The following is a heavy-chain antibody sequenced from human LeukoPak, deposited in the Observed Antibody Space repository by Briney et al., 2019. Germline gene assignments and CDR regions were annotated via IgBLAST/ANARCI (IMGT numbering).Heavy chain of an antibody. CDR2: IYYSGST. Sequence: SETLSLTCTVSGGSISSHYWSWIRQPPGKGLEWIGYIYYSGSTKYNPSLKSRVTISVDKSKNQFSLKLSSVTAADTAVYYCARVASFYSNYKKLWFDPWGQGTLVTVSS. CDR3: ARVASFYSNYKKLWFDP. V-gene: IGHV4-59*11. CDR1: GGSISSHY. J-gene: IGHJ5*02. D-gene: IGHD4-11*01.